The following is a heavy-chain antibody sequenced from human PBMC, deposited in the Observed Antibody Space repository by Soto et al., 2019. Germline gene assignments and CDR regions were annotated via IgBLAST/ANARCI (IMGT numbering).Heavy chain of an antibody. CDR3: AFPATNDFDY. Sequence: SETLSLTCAVSGGSINSNNWWSWVRQPPGKGLEWIGEVYHSGSTNYNPSLKSRVAISMDQSKNLFSLTLSSVTAADTAVYYCAFPATNDFDYWGQGSLVTVSS. D-gene: IGHD4-4*01. CDR1: GGSINSNNW. CDR2: VYHSGST. J-gene: IGHJ4*02. V-gene: IGHV4-4*02.